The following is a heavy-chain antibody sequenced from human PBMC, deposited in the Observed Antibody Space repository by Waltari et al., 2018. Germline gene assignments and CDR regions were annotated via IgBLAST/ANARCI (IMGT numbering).Heavy chain of an antibody. V-gene: IGHV4-59*01. CDR2: IYYSGST. D-gene: IGHD2-15*01. J-gene: IGHJ4*02. CDR1: GGSISSYY. Sequence: QVQLQESGPGLVKPSETLSLTCTVSGGSISSYYWSWIRQPPGKGLEWIGYIYYSGSTNYNPSRTSRVTISVDTSKNQFSLKLSAVTAADTAVYYCARGGVADDYWGQGTLVTVSS. CDR3: ARGGVADDY.